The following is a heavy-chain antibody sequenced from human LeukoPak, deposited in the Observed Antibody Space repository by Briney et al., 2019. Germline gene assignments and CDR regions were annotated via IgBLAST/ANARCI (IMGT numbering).Heavy chain of an antibody. CDR2: IRYDGSNK. Sequence: PGGSLRLSCAASGFTFSSYGMHWVRQAPGKGLEWVAFIRYDGSNKYYADSVKGRFTISRDNSKSTLYLQMNSLRAEDTAVYYCARWYYDFWSGYYTGDVYAFDIWGQGTMVTVSS. J-gene: IGHJ3*02. V-gene: IGHV3-30*02. D-gene: IGHD3-3*01. CDR1: GFTFSSYG. CDR3: ARWYYDFWSGYYTGDVYAFDI.